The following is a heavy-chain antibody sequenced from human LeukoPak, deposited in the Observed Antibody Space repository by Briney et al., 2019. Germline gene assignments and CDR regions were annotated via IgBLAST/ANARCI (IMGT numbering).Heavy chain of an antibody. CDR2: IRGKVYGATT. CDR1: GFTFGDYA. D-gene: IGHD6-6*01. V-gene: IGHV3-49*03. Sequence: GGSLRLSCTASGFTFGDYAMTWFRQAPGKGLEWVGLIRGKVYGATTEYAASVEGRFTISRDDSKSVAYLQMNSLKTEDTAVYYCTRGDRGSSQTLDYWGQGTLVTVSS. CDR3: TRGDRGSSQTLDY. J-gene: IGHJ4*02.